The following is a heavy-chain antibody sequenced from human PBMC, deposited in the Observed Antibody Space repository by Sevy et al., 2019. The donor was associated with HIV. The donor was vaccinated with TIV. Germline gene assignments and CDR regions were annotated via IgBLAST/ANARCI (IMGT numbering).Heavy chain of an antibody. V-gene: IGHV3-23*01. J-gene: IGHJ4*02. Sequence: GGSLRLSCAASGFTFSSYAMSWVRQAPGKGLEWVSAISGSGGSTYYADSVKGRFTISRDNSKTTLYLQMNSLRAEDTAVYYCAKQGGIAAAVFDYWGQRTLVTVSS. CDR3: AKQGGIAAAVFDY. CDR2: ISGSGGST. D-gene: IGHD6-13*01. CDR1: GFTFSSYA.